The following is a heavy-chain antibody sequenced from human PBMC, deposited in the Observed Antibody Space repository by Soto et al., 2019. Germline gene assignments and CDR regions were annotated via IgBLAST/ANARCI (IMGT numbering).Heavy chain of an antibody. CDR2: FDPEDGET. Sequence: GASVKVSGKVSGYTLTELSMHCVRQSAGKGLEWMGYFDPEDGETTYAQKFQGRVTMTKDTSTDTAYMELSSLRSEDTAVYYCATGFCGGECFRFDYWGQGTLVTVSS. J-gene: IGHJ4*02. V-gene: IGHV1-24*01. D-gene: IGHD2-21*01. CDR1: GYTLTELS. CDR3: ATGFCGGECFRFDY.